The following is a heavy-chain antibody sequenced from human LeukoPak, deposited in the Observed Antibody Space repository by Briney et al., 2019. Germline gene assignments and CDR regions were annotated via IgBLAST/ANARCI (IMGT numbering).Heavy chain of an antibody. J-gene: IGHJ4*02. V-gene: IGHV4-30-2*01. CDR2: IYHSGST. Sequence: SKTLSLTCAVSGGSISSGGYSWSWIRQPPGKGLEWIGYIYHSGSTYYNPSLKSRVTVSVDRSKNQFSLKLSSVTAADTAVYYCARDYYDIFDYWGQGTLVTVSS. CDR3: ARDYYDIFDY. D-gene: IGHD3-9*01. CDR1: GGSISSGGYS.